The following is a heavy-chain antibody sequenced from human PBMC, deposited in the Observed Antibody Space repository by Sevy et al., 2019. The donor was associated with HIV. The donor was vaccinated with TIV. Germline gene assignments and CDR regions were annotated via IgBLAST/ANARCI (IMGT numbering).Heavy chain of an antibody. V-gene: IGHV3-21*01. J-gene: IGHJ3*02. D-gene: IGHD2-21*02. Sequence: GGSLRLSCAASGFTFSSYSMTWVRQAPGKGLEWVSSISSSSSYIYYADSVKGRFTISRDNAKNSLYLQMNSLRAEDTAVYYCARDGRGVTAIADAFDIWGQGTMVTVSS. CDR3: ARDGRGVTAIADAFDI. CDR1: GFTFSSYS. CDR2: ISSSSSYI.